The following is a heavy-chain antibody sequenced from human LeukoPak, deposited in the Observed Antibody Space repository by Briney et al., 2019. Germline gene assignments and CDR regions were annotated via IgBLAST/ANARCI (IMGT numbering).Heavy chain of an antibody. V-gene: IGHV1-8*03. CDR1: GYTFTGYY. J-gene: IGHJ6*03. D-gene: IGHD4-17*01. Sequence: ASVKVSCKASGYTFTGYYMHWVRQAPGQGLEWMGWMNPNSGNTGYAQKFQGRVTITRNTSISTAYMELSSLRSEDTAVYYCARASHDYGDYVLSYMDVWGKGTTVTVSS. CDR3: ARASHDYGDYVLSYMDV. CDR2: MNPNSGNT.